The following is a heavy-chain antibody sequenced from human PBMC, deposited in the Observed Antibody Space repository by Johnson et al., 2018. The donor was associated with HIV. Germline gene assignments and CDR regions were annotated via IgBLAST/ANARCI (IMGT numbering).Heavy chain of an antibody. CDR3: TTEGDAFDI. J-gene: IGHJ3*02. V-gene: IGHV3-33*08. CDR2: IWYDGSNK. CDR1: GFTFSSYG. Sequence: HVQLVESGGGVVHPGGSLRLSCAASGFTFSSYGMHWVRQAPGKGLEWVAVIWYDGSNKYYADSVKGRFTISRDNSKNTLYVQMNSLKTEDTAVYYCTTEGDAFDIWGQGTMVTVSS.